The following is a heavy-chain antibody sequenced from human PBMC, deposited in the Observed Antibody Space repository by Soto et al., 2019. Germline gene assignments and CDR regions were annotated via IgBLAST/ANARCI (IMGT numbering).Heavy chain of an antibody. CDR2: TYYRSKWYN. CDR1: GDSVSNNRAA. J-gene: IGHJ6*02. CDR3: VRDLGGLDV. Sequence: QTLSLTCSISGDSVSNNRAAWNWIRQSPSRGLEWLGRTYYRSKWYNDSAVSVKSRINISPDTSKNQLSLQLNSVTPEDTAVYYCVRDLGGLDVWGQGTTVTVSS. V-gene: IGHV6-1*01. D-gene: IGHD1-26*01.